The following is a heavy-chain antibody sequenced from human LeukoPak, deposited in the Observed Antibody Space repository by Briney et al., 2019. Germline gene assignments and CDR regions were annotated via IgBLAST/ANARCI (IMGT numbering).Heavy chain of an antibody. V-gene: IGHV3-23*01. CDR2: VTGSGGST. J-gene: IGHJ4*02. CDR3: AKGDYGGNGIDY. Sequence: GSLRLSCAASGFTFGSFVMNWVRQAPGKGLEWVSAVTGSGGSTYYADSVKGRFTISRDSSSNTVSLQMNSLRAEDTAVYYCAKGDYGGNGIDYWGLGTLVTVSS. D-gene: IGHD4-23*01. CDR1: GFTFGSFV.